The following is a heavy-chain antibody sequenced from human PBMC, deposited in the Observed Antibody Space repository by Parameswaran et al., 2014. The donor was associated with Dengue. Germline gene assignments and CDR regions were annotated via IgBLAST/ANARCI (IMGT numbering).Heavy chain of an antibody. D-gene: IGHD5-12*01. CDR2: INPNSGGT. J-gene: IGHJ4*02. CDR3: ARVRKWLRYELDY. Sequence: WVRQAPGQGLEWMGWINPNSGGTNYAQKFQGRVTMTRDTSISTAYMELSRLRSDDTAVYYCARVRKWLRYELDYWGQGTLVTVSS. V-gene: IGHV1-2*02.